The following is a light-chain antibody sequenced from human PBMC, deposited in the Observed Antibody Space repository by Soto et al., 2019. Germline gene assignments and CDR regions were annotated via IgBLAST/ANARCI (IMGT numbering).Light chain of an antibody. V-gene: IGLV2-14*01. CDR3: SSYTSTRV. Sequence: QSVLTQPASVSGSPGQSITISCTGTSSDVGGYNYVSWYQQHPGKAPKLMIYEVSNRPSGVSNRFSGSKSGNTASLTISGLQAEDEADYYCSSYTSTRVFGTGTKATVL. CDR2: EVS. CDR1: SSDVGGYNY. J-gene: IGLJ1*01.